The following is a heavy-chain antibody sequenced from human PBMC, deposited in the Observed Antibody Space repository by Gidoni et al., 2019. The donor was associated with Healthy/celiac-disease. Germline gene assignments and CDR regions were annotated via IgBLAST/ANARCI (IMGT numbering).Heavy chain of an antibody. Sequence: QVQLVQSGAEVKKPGSSVMVSCKASGGTFSSYALRWVRQAPGQGLEWMGGIIPIFGTANYAQKVQGRVTITADESTSTAYMELSSLRSEDTAVYYCARVRITMVRGVIISEREDREDAFDIWGQGTMVTVSS. D-gene: IGHD3-10*01. CDR2: IIPIFGTA. J-gene: IGHJ3*02. CDR3: ARVRITMVRGVIISEREDREDAFDI. V-gene: IGHV1-69*01. CDR1: GGTFSSYA.